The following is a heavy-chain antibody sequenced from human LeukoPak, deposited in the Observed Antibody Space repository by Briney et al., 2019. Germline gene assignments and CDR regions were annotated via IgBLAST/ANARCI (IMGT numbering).Heavy chain of an antibody. V-gene: IGHV3-7*01. Sequence: GGSLRLSCAASGFTFSSYAMSWVRQAPGKGLEWVANIKQDGSEKYYVDSVKGRFTISRDNAKNSLYLQMNSLRAEDTAVYYCARDDRSRNVDYWGQGTLVTVSS. J-gene: IGHJ4*02. D-gene: IGHD1-26*01. CDR1: GFTFSSYA. CDR2: IKQDGSEK. CDR3: ARDDRSRNVDY.